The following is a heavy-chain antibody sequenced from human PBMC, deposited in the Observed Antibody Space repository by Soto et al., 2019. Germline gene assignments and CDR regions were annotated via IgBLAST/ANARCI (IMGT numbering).Heavy chain of an antibody. V-gene: IGHV3-74*01. CDR3: ARGVSHGLAAPGSYYFDY. CDR1: GFTFSSYW. Sequence: GGSLRLSCAACGFTFSSYWIHWVRQAPWKGLVWVSRINSDGSSTSYADSVKGRFTISRDNAKNTLYLQMNSLRAEDTAVYYCARGVSHGLAAPGSYYFDYLGQGTLVTVSS. D-gene: IGHD6-13*01. CDR2: INSDGSST. J-gene: IGHJ4*02.